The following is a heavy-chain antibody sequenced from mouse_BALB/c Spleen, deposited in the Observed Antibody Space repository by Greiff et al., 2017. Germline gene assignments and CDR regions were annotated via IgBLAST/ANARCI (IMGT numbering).Heavy chain of an antibody. CDR3: ARRDYGYDGFAY. J-gene: IGHJ3*01. Sequence: QVQLKESGAELMKPGASVKISCKATGYTFSSYWIEWVKQRPGHGLEWIGEILPGSGSTNYNEKFKGKATFTADTSSSTAYMQLSSLTSEDSAVYYCARRDYGYDGFAYWGQGTLVTVSA. CDR1: GYTFSSYW. CDR2: ILPGSGST. V-gene: IGHV1-9*01. D-gene: IGHD2-2*01.